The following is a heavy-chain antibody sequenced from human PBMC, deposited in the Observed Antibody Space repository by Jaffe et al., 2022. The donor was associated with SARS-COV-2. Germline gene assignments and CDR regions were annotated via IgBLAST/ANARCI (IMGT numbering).Heavy chain of an antibody. J-gene: IGHJ4*02. V-gene: IGHV3-48*03. D-gene: IGHD5-18*01. CDR3: ARSKDTAMVTGRRAHLDY. Sequence: EVQLVESGGGLVQPGGSLRLSCAASGFTFSSYEMNWVRQAPGKGLEWVSYISSSGSTIYYADSVKGRFTISRDNAKNSLYLQMNSLRAEDTAVYYCARSKDTAMVTGRRAHLDYWGQGTLVTVSS. CDR1: GFTFSSYE. CDR2: ISSSGSTI.